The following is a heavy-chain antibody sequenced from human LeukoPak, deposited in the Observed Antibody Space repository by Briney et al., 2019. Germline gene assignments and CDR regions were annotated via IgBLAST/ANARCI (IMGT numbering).Heavy chain of an antibody. CDR2: INPNSGGT. Sequence: GASVKVSCKASGYTFTDYCMHWVRQAPGQGLEWMGWINPNSGGTNYAQKFQGRVTMTRDTSISTAYMELSRLRSDDTAVYYCARVKDRISMVRGVLSPQNYYYYYMDVWGKGTTVTVSS. CDR3: ARVKDRISMVRGVLSPQNYYYYYMDV. CDR1: GYTFTDYC. V-gene: IGHV1-2*02. D-gene: IGHD3-10*01. J-gene: IGHJ6*03.